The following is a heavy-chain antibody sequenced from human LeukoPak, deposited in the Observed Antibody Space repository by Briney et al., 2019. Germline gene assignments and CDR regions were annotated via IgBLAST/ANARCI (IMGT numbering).Heavy chain of an antibody. J-gene: IGHJ4*02. CDR3: ARGCRRFFNFDY. D-gene: IGHD3-3*01. V-gene: IGHV3-53*01. CDR1: GFTFSSNY. Sequence: GGSLRLSCAASGFTFSSNYMSWVRQAPGKGLEWVSVIYSGGSTYYADSVKGRFTISRDNSKNTLYLQMNSLRAEDTAVYYCARGCRRFFNFDYWGQGTLVTVSS. CDR2: IYSGGST.